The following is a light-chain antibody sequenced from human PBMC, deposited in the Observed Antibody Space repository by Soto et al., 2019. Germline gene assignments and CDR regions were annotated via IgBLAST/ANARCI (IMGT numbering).Light chain of an antibody. CDR2: AAS. CDR3: QKYNRAPRFT. CDR1: QGISNY. V-gene: IGKV1-27*01. J-gene: IGKJ3*01. Sequence: DIQMTQSPSSLSASVGDRVTITCRASQGISNYLAWYQQKPGKVPKLLIYAASTLQSGVPSRFSCSGSGTDFTLTISSLQPEDVATYYCQKYNRAPRFTFGPGTKVDIK.